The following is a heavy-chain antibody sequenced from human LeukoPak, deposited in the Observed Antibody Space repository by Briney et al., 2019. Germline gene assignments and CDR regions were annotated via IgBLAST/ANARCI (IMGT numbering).Heavy chain of an antibody. Sequence: GGSLRLSCAASGSTFSSYWMSWVRQAPGKGLEWVANIKQDGSEKFYVGSVKGRFTISRDNAKNSLYLQMNSLRAEDTAVYYCARSGRSSYYYYYYMDVWGKGTTVTVSS. CDR1: GSTFSSYW. V-gene: IGHV3-7*01. CDR2: IKQDGSEK. CDR3: ARSGRSSYYYYYYMDV. J-gene: IGHJ6*03.